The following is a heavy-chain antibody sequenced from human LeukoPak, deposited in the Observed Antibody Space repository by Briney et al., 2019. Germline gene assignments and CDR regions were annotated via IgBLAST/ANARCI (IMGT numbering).Heavy chain of an antibody. CDR3: ARDEDWSGYYGAFDI. V-gene: IGHV3-74*01. CDR2: INSDGSST. Sequence: GGSLRLSCAASGFTFSIYWMHWVRQAPGKGLMWVPRINSDGSSTSYADSVKGRFTISRDNAKNTLYLQMNSLRAEDTAVYYCARDEDWSGYYGAFDIWGQGTMVTVSS. J-gene: IGHJ3*02. D-gene: IGHD3-3*01. CDR1: GFTFSIYW.